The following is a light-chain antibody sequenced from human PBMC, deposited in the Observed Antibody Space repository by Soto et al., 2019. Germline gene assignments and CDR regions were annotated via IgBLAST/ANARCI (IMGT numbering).Light chain of an antibody. V-gene: IGLV2-14*01. CDR1: SSDVGGYNY. J-gene: IGLJ1*01. CDR3: KSYTSRYTFV. CDR2: EVN. Sequence: QSALTQPASVSGSPGQSITISCTGTSSDVGGYNYVSWYQQHPGKAPKLMIYEVNNRPSEVSNRFSGSKSGNTASLTSSGLQPEDEADYYCKSYTSRYTFVLGTGTKVTVL.